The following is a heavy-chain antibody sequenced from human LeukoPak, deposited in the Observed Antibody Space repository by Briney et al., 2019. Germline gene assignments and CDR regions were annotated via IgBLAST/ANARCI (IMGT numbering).Heavy chain of an antibody. CDR2: ISWNSGSI. CDR3: AKEIGYCSSTSCYPFDY. V-gene: IGHV3-9*01. Sequence: GRSLRLSCAASGFTFDDYAMHWVRQAPGKGPEWVSGISWNSGSIGYADSVKGRFTISRDNAKNSLYLQMNSLRAEDTALYYCAKEIGYCSSTSCYPFDYWGQGTLVTVSS. D-gene: IGHD2-2*01. CDR1: GFTFDDYA. J-gene: IGHJ4*02.